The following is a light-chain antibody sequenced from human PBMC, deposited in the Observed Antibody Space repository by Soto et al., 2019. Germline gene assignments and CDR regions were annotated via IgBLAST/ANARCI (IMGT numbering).Light chain of an antibody. CDR2: AAS. J-gene: IGKJ2*01. CDR1: QSISGY. V-gene: IGKV1-39*01. CDR3: QQSYTTPYT. Sequence: DIQMTQSPSSLSASVGDRVTITCRASQSISGYLNWYQQKPGKAPKLLIYAASSLQSGVPSRFSGSTSETDFTLTISSLQPEDFATYYCQQSYTTPYTFGQGTKLEIK.